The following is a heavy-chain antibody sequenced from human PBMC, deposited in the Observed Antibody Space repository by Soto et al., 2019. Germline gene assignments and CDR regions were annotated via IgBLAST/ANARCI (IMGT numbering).Heavy chain of an antibody. J-gene: IGHJ6*02. V-gene: IGHV3-30*18. CDR3: AKDSYCMDV. Sequence: HVQLVESGAGVVQPGRSLRLSCAASGFTFSSYGMHWVRQAPGKGLEWVAVISYDGSNKYYADCVKGRFTISRDNSKNTVYLQMNSLRAEDTAVYYCAKDSYCMDVWGQGTTVTVSS. CDR1: GFTFSSYG. CDR2: ISYDGSNK.